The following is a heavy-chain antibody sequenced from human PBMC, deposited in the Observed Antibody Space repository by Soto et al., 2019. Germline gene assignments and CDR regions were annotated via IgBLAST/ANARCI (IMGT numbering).Heavy chain of an antibody. CDR3: TTGIYYDILTGYHNVAY. D-gene: IGHD3-9*01. J-gene: IGHJ4*02. V-gene: IGHV3-15*01. CDR1: GFKISSSS. Sequence: PGGSLRLSCAAFGFKISSSSMNWVRQAPGRGLEWVGRIKSKTDGGTADYAAPVKGRATISRDDSKTTVYLQMNSLKTENTAVYYCTTGIYYDILTGYHNVAYWGQGALVTGSS. CDR2: IKSKTDGGTA.